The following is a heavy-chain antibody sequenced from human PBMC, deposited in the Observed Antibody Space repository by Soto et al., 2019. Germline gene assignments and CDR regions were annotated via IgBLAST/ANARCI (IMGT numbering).Heavy chain of an antibody. Sequence: SVKVSCKASGGTFSSYAISWVRQAPGQGLEWMGGIIPIFGTANYAQKFQGRVTITADESTSTAYMELSSLRSEDTAVYYCARHRYSGSKTSGMDVWGKGTTVTVSS. J-gene: IGHJ6*04. CDR2: IIPIFGTA. V-gene: IGHV1-69*13. D-gene: IGHD1-26*01. CDR3: ARHRYSGSKTSGMDV. CDR1: GGTFSSYA.